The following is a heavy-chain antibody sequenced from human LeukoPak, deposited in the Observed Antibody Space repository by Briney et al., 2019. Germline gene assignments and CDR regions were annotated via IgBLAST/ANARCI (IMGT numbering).Heavy chain of an antibody. V-gene: IGHV3-53*01. CDR1: EFSVSSNY. CDR3: ARGRFSGPDDY. Sequence: GGSLRLSCAVSEFSVSSNYMNWVRQAPGKGLEWVSVIYSGGATYFADSVRGRFTISRDNSKNMVSLQMTSLGAEDTAVYYCARGRFSGPDDYWGQGTLVTVSS. J-gene: IGHJ4*02. D-gene: IGHD6-19*01. CDR2: IYSGGAT.